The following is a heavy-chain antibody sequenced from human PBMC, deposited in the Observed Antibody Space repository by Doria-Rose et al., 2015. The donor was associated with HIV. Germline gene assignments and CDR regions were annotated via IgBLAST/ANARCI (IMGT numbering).Heavy chain of an antibody. CDR3: ARIHSLSSSSLGH. CDR2: PNVGNGDT. J-gene: IGHJ4*01. CDR1: GYTFSAYA. V-gene: IGHV1-3*01. Sequence: QVQLVESGAEVKKPGASVTVSCKTSGYTFSAYAIHWVRQAPGQRLEGMGWPNVGNGDTRYSRKFQDSVTITSDTSANTGYMALSSRRSEDTAVYHCARIHSLSSSSLGHWGQGTLVTVSS. D-gene: IGHD6-13*01.